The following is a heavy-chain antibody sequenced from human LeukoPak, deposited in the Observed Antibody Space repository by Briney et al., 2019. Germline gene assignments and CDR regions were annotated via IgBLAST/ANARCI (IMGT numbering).Heavy chain of an antibody. D-gene: IGHD1-26*01. Sequence: GGSLRLSCAASGFTFSSYWMSWVRQAPGKGLEWVANIKQDGSEKYYVDSVKGRFTISRNNAKNSLYLQMNSLRAEDTAVYYCARDRYRGSYDYWGQGTLVTVSS. CDR2: IKQDGSEK. V-gene: IGHV3-7*01. J-gene: IGHJ4*02. CDR3: ARDRYRGSYDY. CDR1: GFTFSSYW.